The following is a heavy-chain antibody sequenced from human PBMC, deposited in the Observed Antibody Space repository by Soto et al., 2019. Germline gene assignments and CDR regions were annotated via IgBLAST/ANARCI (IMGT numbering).Heavy chain of an antibody. J-gene: IGHJ4*02. CDR2: ISYTGDFM. Sequence: DVQLVESGGGLVKPGGSLRLSCAASGFTFSDYAMNWVPQAPGKGLEWVSSISYTGDFMYYEDSVKGRFTISRDNAKNALYLQMTGLRGDDTAVYYCARDLLSGANYYAHWGQGTLVTVSS. CDR1: GFTFSDYA. CDR3: ARDLLSGANYYAH. V-gene: IGHV3-21*04. D-gene: IGHD6-19*01.